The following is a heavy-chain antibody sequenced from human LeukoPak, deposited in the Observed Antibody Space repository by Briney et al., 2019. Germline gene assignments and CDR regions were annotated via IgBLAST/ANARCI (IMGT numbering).Heavy chain of an antibody. CDR2: IRSKANSYAT. CDR3: TPSLYDILTGSDY. CDR1: GFTFSGSA. D-gene: IGHD3-9*01. V-gene: IGHV3-73*01. J-gene: IGHJ4*02. Sequence: PGGSLRLSCAASGFTFSGSAMHWVRQASGKGLEWVGRIRSKANSYATAYAASVKGRFTISRDDSKNTAYLQMNSLKTEDTAVYYGTPSLYDILTGSDYWGQGTLVTVSS.